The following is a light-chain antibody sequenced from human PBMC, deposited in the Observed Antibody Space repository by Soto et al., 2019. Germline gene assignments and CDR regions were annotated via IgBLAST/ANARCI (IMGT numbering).Light chain of an antibody. CDR1: QSVSSY. J-gene: IGKJ1*01. CDR2: GAS. V-gene: IGKV3-20*01. CDR3: HQYGGSPQT. Sequence: EIALTQSPGTLSLSPGERATLSCRASQSVSSYLAWYQRKPGQAPRLLIYGASSRATGIPDRFSGSGSGTDFTLTISRLEPEDFAVYYCHQYGGSPQTFGQGTKVEIK.